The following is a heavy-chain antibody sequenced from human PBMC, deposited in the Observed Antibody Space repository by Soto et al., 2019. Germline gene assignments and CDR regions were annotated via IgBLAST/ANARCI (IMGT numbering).Heavy chain of an antibody. CDR2: IYPGDSDT. D-gene: IGHD3-22*01. V-gene: IGHV5-51*01. CDR1: GYSFISYG. CDR3: ARLDAYYYDSSGGAFDI. Sequence: PVEPMRISCHGCGYSFISYGIGWVRKIPGKGLEWMGIIYPGDSDTRYSPSFQGQVTISADKSISTAYLQWSSLKASDTAMYYCARLDAYYYDSSGGAFDIWGQWTRVTV. J-gene: IGHJ3*02.